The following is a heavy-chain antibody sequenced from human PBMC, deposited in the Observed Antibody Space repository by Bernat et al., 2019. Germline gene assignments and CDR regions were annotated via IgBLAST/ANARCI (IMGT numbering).Heavy chain of an antibody. Sequence: QVQLVQSGAEVKKPGSSVKVSCKASGGTFSSYAISWVRQAPGQGLEWMGGIIPIFGTANYAQKLQGRVTITADESTSTAYMELSSLRSKDTAVYYCARAGSETTNYYYYYYMDVWGKGTTVTVSS. CDR1: GGTFSSYA. J-gene: IGHJ6*03. D-gene: IGHD1-7*01. CDR3: ARAGSETTNYYYYYYMDV. CDR2: IIPIFGTA. V-gene: IGHV1-69*01.